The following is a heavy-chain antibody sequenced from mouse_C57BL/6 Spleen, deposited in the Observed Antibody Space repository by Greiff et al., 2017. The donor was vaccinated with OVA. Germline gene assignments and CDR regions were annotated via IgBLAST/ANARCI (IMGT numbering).Heavy chain of an antibody. CDR3: ARTDYSGDYFDD. CDR2: IYPGDGDT. CDR1: GYAFSSSW. D-gene: IGHD1-1*01. Sequence: QVQLQQSGPELVKPGASVKISCKASGYAFSSSWMNWVKQRPGKGLEWIGRIYPGDGDTNYNGKFKGKATLTADKSSSTAYMQLSSLTSEDSAVYFCARTDYSGDYFDDWGQGTTLTVSS. V-gene: IGHV1-82*01. J-gene: IGHJ2*01.